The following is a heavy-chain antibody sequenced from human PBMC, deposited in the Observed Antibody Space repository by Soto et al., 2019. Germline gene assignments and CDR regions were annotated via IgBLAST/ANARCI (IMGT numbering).Heavy chain of an antibody. CDR3: ARAGIAYCSCFTRYLYYWGMDF. Sequence: ASLQVSCKASGYTVTSYYMHWVRQAPGQGLEWMGIINPNSGSTTYAQKFQGRVTMTRDTSTSTVYMELTNLSSGDTAVYYCARAGIAYCSCFTRYLYYWGMDFRGLGCTVSVS. CDR1: GYTVTSYY. CDR2: INPNSGST. V-gene: IGHV1-46*01. D-gene: IGHD2-15*01. J-gene: IGHJ6*02.